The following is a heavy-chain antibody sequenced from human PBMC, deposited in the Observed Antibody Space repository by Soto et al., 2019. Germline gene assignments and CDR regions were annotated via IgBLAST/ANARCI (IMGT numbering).Heavy chain of an antibody. V-gene: IGHV1-18*01. CDR2: ISAYNGNT. D-gene: IGHD5-18*01. J-gene: IGHJ4*02. Sequence: ASVKVSCKVHGYTFNSYGISWVRQAPGQGLEWMGWISAYNGNTNCAQKLQGRVTMTTDTSTSTAYMELRSLRSDDTAVYYCARPRGYSYGFDYWGQGTLVTVSS. CDR1: GYTFNSYG. CDR3: ARPRGYSYGFDY.